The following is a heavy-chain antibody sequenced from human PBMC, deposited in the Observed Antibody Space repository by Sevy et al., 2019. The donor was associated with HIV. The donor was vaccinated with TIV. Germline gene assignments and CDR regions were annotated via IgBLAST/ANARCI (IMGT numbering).Heavy chain of an antibody. CDR3: ARAVELSGTYDGFDY. V-gene: IGHV1-18*04. Sequence: ASVKVSCKASGYTFTSYGISWVRQAPGQGLEWMGWISAYNGNTNYAQKLQGRVTMTTDTSTSTAYMELRSLRSDDTAVYYCARAVELSGTYDGFDYWGQGTLVTVSS. CDR2: ISAYNGNT. J-gene: IGHJ4*02. D-gene: IGHD3-3*01. CDR1: GYTFTSYG.